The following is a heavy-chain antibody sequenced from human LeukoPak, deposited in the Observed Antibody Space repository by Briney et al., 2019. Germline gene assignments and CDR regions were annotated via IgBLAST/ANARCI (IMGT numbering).Heavy chain of an antibody. CDR2: IYPDDSDT. Sequence: GESLKISCKGSGYIFTSYWVGWVRQMPGKGLEWMGIIYPDDSDTRYSPSFQGQVTISADKSISTAYLQWSSLKASDTAMYYCARRRDYYDSSYWFDPWGQGTLVTVSS. J-gene: IGHJ5*02. CDR1: GYIFTSYW. CDR3: ARRRDYYDSSYWFDP. D-gene: IGHD3-22*01. V-gene: IGHV5-51*01.